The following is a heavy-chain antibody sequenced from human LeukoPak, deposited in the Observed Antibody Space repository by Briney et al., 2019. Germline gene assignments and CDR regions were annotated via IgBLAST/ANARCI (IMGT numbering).Heavy chain of an antibody. V-gene: IGHV3-7*01. CDR2: IKQDGSEQ. J-gene: IGHJ5*02. CDR1: GFTFSSYW. CDR3: ARAHHVTYDYLWGSFGRFDP. Sequence: PGGSLRLSCAAFGFTFSSYWMSWVPQAPGKGLEWGANIKQDGSEQYYVDSVKGRFTISRDNAKNSLYLQMNSLRAEDTAVYYCARAHHVTYDYLWGSFGRFDPWGQGTLVTVSS. D-gene: IGHD3-16*01.